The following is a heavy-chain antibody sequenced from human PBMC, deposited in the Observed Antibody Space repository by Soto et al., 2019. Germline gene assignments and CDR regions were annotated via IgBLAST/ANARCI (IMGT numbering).Heavy chain of an antibody. CDR3: ARAEDYGDYFGAFDI. J-gene: IGHJ3*02. CDR2: INHSGST. V-gene: IGHV4-34*01. D-gene: IGHD4-17*01. CDR1: GGSFSGYY. Sequence: SETLSLTCAVYGGSFSGYYWSWIRQPPGKGLEWIGEINHSGSTNYNPSLKSRVTISVDTSKNQFSLKLSSVTAADTAVYYCARAEDYGDYFGAFDIWGQGTMVTVSS.